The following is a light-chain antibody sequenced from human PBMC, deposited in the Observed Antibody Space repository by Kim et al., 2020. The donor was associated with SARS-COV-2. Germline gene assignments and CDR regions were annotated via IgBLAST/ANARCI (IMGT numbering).Light chain of an antibody. J-gene: IGLJ3*02. CDR1: SGSIASNY. Sequence: NFMLTQPHSVSESPGKTVTISCTRSSGSIASNYVQWYQQRPGSSPIIVMYEDNQRPSGVPDRFSGSIDSSSNSASLTISGLKTEDEADYYCQSDSSNQWVFGGGTQLTVL. CDR3: QSDSSNQWV. V-gene: IGLV6-57*01. CDR2: EDN.